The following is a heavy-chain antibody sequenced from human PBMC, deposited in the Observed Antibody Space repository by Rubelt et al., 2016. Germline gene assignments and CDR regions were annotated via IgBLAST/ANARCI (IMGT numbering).Heavy chain of an antibody. J-gene: IGHJ3*02. V-gene: IGHV4-59*08. Sequence: QVQLQESGPGLVKPSETLSLTCTVSGGSISSYYWSWIRQPPGKGLEWIAYISYTGSAAYHPSLKNRVTISVEPSKNQFSRRVNSGTAADTAVYYCARHASWSVRAFDIWGQGTMVTVSS. D-gene: IGHD4-17*01. CDR2: ISYTGSA. CDR1: GGSISSYY. CDR3: ARHASWSVRAFDI.